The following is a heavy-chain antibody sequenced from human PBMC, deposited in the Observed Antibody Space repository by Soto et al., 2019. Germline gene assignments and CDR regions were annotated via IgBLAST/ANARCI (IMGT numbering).Heavy chain of an antibody. CDR2: PNAGNGNT. Sequence: APVKVSCNSSGYTFTIPAMRWCRLALGQRLEDMGWPNAGNGNTKYSQKFQGRVTITRDTSASTVYMDLSSLRSEDTAVYYCARSPYSSGYYYAIDYWGQGTQVTVSS. CDR1: GYTFTIPA. V-gene: IGHV1-3*01. J-gene: IGHJ4*01. D-gene: IGHD3-22*01. CDR3: ARSPYSSGYYYAIDY.